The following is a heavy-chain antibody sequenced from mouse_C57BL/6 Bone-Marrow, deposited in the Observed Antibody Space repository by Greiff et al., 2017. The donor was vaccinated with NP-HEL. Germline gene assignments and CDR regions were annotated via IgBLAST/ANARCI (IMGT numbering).Heavy chain of an antibody. CDR2: IYPSDSET. CDR3: ARDITTVVAHFDY. D-gene: IGHD1-1*01. J-gene: IGHJ2*01. Sequence: QVQLQQPGAELVRPGSSVKLSCKASGYTFTSYWMDWVKQRPGQGLEWIGNIYPSDSETHYNQKFKDKATLTVDKSSSTAYMQLSSLTSEDSAVYYCARDITTVVAHFDYWGQGTTLTVSS. CDR1: GYTFTSYW. V-gene: IGHV1-61*01.